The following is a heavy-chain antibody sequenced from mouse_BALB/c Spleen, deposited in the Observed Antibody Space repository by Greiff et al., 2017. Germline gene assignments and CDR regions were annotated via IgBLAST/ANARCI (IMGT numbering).Heavy chain of an antibody. CDR2: ILPGSGST. V-gene: IGHV1-9*01. D-gene: IGHD2-1*01. CDR1: GYTFSSYW. CDR3: ARGRNYGNYVGYYAMDY. J-gene: IGHJ4*01. Sequence: VQLQQSGAELMKPGASVKISCKATGYTFSSYWIEWVKQRPGHGLEWIGEILPGSGSTNYNEKFKGKATFTADTSSNTAYMQLSSLTSEDSAVYYCARGRNYGNYVGYYAMDYWGQGTSVTVSS.